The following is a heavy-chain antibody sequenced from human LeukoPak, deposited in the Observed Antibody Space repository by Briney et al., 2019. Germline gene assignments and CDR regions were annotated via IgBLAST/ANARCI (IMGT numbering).Heavy chain of an antibody. CDR1: GGTFSSYA. CDR3: ARMIAPSHSGYNWNDVFYYYYYGMDV. CDR2: IIPIFGTA. V-gene: IGHV1-69*13. D-gene: IGHD1-20*01. Sequence: ASVKVSCKASGGTFSSYAISWVRQAPGQGLEWMGGIIPIFGTANYAQKFQGRVTITADESTSTAYMEPSSLRSEDTAVYYCARMIAPSHSGYNWNDVFYYYYYGMDVWGQGTTVTVSS. J-gene: IGHJ6*02.